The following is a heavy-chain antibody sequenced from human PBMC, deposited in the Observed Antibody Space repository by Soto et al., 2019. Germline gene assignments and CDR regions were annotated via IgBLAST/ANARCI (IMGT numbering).Heavy chain of an antibody. CDR3: AGGTYSDS. CDR2: ISAYNDHT. J-gene: IGHJ4*02. CDR1: GYIMTTYG. D-gene: IGHD1-1*01. V-gene: IGHV1-18*01. Sequence: QVQLVQSGTEVKKPGASVKVSCKASGYIMTTYGVSWVRQAPGQGLEWVGWISAYNDHTNYAQKFQGRVTMTTDTSTSAAYMERGSRRADDTAVYYCAGGTYSDSWGQGPLVTVSS.